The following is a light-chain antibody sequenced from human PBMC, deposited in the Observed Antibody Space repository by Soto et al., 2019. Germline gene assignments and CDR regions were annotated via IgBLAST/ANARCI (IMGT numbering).Light chain of an antibody. Sequence: QSVLTQPRSVSGSPGQSVTISCTGTSSDVGAHDYVSWYQQHPGKAPKLMIYEVSNRPSGVSNRFSGSKSGNTASLTISGLQAEDETDYYCFSYTSSGTYVFGTGTKVTVL. CDR2: EVS. J-gene: IGLJ1*01. V-gene: IGLV2-14*01. CDR1: SSDVGAHDY. CDR3: FSYTSSGTYV.